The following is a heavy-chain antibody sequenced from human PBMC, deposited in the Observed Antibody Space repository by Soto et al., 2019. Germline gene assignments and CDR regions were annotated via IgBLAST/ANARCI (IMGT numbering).Heavy chain of an antibody. CDR1: GFTFSSYA. CDR3: AKGPVAGLTYFDY. CDR2: ISGSGGST. Sequence: EVQLLESGGGLVQSGGSLRLSCAASGFTFSSYAMSWVRQAPGKGLEWVSAISGSGGSTYYADSVKGRFTISRDNSKNTLYLQMNSLRAEDTAVYYCAKGPVAGLTYFDYWGQGTLVTVSS. V-gene: IGHV3-23*01. J-gene: IGHJ4*02. D-gene: IGHD6-19*01.